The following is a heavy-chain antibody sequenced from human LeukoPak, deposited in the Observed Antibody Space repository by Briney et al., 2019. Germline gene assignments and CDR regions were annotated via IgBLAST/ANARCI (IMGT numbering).Heavy chain of an antibody. CDR3: ANQEWLRFNLNAFDI. Sequence: ASVKVSCKASGYTFTGYYMHWVRQAPGQGLERMGIINPSGGSTNYAQKFQGRVTMTRDMSTRTVYMELSSLRFEDTAVYYCANQEWLRFNLNAFDIWGQGTMVTVSS. J-gene: IGHJ3*02. CDR2: INPSGGST. V-gene: IGHV1-46*01. CDR1: GYTFTGYY. D-gene: IGHD5-12*01.